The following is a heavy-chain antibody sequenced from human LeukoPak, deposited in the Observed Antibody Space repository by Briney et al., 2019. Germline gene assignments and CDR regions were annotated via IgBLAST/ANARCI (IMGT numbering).Heavy chain of an antibody. CDR1: GYSFTSNG. Sequence: ASVKVSCKASGYSFTSNGIRWVRQTPGQGLKWMGWISGYNGNTNYAQKIQGRVTMTTDKSTSTAYMELRSLRSDDTAVYYCARVPRTIYGEDAFDIWGQGTMVTVSS. D-gene: IGHD3-3*01. J-gene: IGHJ3*02. CDR3: ARVPRTIYGEDAFDI. CDR2: ISGYNGNT. V-gene: IGHV1-18*01.